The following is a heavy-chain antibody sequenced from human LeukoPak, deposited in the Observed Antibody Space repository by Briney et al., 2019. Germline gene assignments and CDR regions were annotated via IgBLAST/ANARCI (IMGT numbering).Heavy chain of an antibody. CDR1: GVSISSYY. V-gene: IGHV4-4*07. D-gene: IGHD3-22*01. J-gene: IGHJ5*02. CDR3: AREFYYYDSSGDNWFDP. CDR2: IYSGGST. Sequence: SETLSLTCSVSGVSISSYYWTWIRLPAGKGLEWIGRIYSGGSTNYNPSLTSRVTMSVDTSKNQFSLRLTSVTAADTAVYYCAREFYYYDSSGDNWFDPWGQGTLVTVSS.